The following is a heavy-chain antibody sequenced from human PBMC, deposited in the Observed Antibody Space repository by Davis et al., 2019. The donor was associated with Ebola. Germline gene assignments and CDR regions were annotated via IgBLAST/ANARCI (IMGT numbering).Heavy chain of an antibody. CDR3: ARVSRGLLDY. D-gene: IGHD3-10*01. CDR1: AGSISGYY. J-gene: IGHJ4*02. Sequence: SETLSLTCTVSAGSISGYYWTWIRQPPGKGLEYIGDIFYTGSTTYNPSLKSRVTISLDTSKNQFSLKVNSVAAADTAIYYCARVSRGLLDYWGQGTLVTVSS. V-gene: IGHV4-59*01. CDR2: IFYTGST.